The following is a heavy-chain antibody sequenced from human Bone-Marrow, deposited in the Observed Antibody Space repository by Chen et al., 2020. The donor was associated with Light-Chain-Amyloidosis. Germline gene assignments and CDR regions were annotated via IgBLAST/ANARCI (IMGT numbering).Heavy chain of an antibody. Sequence: EVQLVESGGGLVKPGGSLRLSCAASGFTFSSFGMNWVRQAPGKGLEWVSSISGSSNYVYYADSVKGRFTISRDSAKNALYLQMNGLRAEDTAVYYCARDGYSDWNDLNYYVDVWGNGTTVTVSS. D-gene: IGHD1-1*01. CDR2: ISGSSNYV. CDR1: GFTFSSFG. V-gene: IGHV3-21*01. J-gene: IGHJ6*03. CDR3: ARDGYSDWNDLNYYVDV.